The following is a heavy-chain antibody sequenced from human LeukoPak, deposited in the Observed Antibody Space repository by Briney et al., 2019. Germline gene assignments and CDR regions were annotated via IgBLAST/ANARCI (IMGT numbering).Heavy chain of an antibody. CDR3: ARDLATIDGIAWYYFEN. V-gene: IGHV1-2*02. D-gene: IGHD5-12*01. J-gene: IGHJ4*02. Sequence: ASVKVSCKASGYTFTGHYIHWVRQAPGQGFEWMGWINPNTGGTDYAQKFQDGIAISTYTSISTAYMELSRLRSDDTALYYCARDLATIDGIAWYYFENWGQGTLVTVS. CDR2: INPNTGGT. CDR1: GYTFTGHY.